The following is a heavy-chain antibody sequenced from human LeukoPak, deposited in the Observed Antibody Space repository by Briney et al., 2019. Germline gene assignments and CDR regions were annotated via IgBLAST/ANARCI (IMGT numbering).Heavy chain of an antibody. J-gene: IGHJ4*02. Sequence: SQTLSLTCAISGDSVSSNSAAWNWIRQSPSRGLEWLGRTYYRSKWYNDYAVSVKSRITINPDTSKNQFSLQLNSVTPEDTAVYYCAKGGQGDSSSWYSPFDYWGQGTLVTVSS. CDR2: TYYRSKWYN. D-gene: IGHD6-13*01. CDR1: GDSVSSNSAA. V-gene: IGHV6-1*01. CDR3: AKGGQGDSSSWYSPFDY.